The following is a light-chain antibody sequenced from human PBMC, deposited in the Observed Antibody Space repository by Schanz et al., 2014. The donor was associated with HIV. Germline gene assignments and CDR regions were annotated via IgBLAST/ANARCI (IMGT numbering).Light chain of an antibody. CDR1: SSNIGAGYD. CDR3: SSYAGNNNLL. Sequence: QSVLTQPPSVSGAPGQRVTISCTGSSSNIGAGYDVHWYLQLPGTAPQLLIYGNNNRPSGVPDRFSGSKSGTSASLAISGLQSEDEAVYHCSSYAGNNNLLFGGGTKLTVL. CDR2: GNN. J-gene: IGLJ3*02. V-gene: IGLV1-40*01.